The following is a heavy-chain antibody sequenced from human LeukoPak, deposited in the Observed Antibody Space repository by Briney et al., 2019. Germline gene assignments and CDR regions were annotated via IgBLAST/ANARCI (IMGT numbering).Heavy chain of an antibody. CDR3: ARHGDGYNYDAFDI. J-gene: IGHJ3*02. CDR1: GDSVSINSAA. CDR2: TYYRSKWYN. V-gene: IGHV6-1*01. Sequence: SQTLSLTCAISGDSVSINSAAWNWIRQSPSRCLEWLGSTYYRSKWYNDYAVSVKSRITINPDTSKSQFSLQLNSVTPEDTAVYYCARHGDGYNYDAFDIWGQGTMVTVSS. D-gene: IGHD5-24*01.